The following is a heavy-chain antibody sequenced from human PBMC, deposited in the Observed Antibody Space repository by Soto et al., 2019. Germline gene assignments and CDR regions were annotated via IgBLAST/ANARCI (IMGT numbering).Heavy chain of an antibody. J-gene: IGHJ4*02. D-gene: IGHD2-8*02. CDR2: INHSGST. V-gene: IGHV4-34*01. CDR3: ARDKITGLFDY. Sequence: SETLSLTCAVYDGSFSGYYWSWIRQPPGKGLEWIGEINHSGSTNYNPSLKSRVTISVDTSKNQFSLKLSSVTAADTAVYYCARDKITGLFDYWGQGTLVTVS. CDR1: DGSFSGYY.